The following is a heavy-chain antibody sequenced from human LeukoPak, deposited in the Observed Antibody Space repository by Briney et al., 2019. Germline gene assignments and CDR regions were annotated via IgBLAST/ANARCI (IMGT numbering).Heavy chain of an antibody. CDR3: ASERFTVVRGVIDY. CDR1: GYTFTGYY. Sequence: ASVKVSCKASGYTFTGYYIHWVRQAPGQGLEWMGWINPNSGGTNYAPKFQGRVTMTRDTSISTAYMELSRLRSDDTAVYYCASERFTVVRGVIDYWGQGTLVTVSS. CDR2: INPNSGGT. D-gene: IGHD3-10*01. V-gene: IGHV1-2*02. J-gene: IGHJ4*02.